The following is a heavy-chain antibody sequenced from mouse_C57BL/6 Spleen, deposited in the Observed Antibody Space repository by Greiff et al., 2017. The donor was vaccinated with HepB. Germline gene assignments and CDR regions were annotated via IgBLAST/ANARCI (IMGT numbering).Heavy chain of an antibody. V-gene: IGHV14-3*01. D-gene: IGHD2-1*01. Sequence: VQLQQSVAELVRPGASVKLSCTASGFNIKNTYMHWVKQRPEQGLEWIGRIDPANGNTKYAPKFQGKATITAATSSNTAYLQLSSLTSEDTAIYYCARGTYGNYGGFAYWGQGTLVTVSA. CDR1: GFNIKNTY. CDR2: IDPANGNT. CDR3: ARGTYGNYGGFAY. J-gene: IGHJ3*01.